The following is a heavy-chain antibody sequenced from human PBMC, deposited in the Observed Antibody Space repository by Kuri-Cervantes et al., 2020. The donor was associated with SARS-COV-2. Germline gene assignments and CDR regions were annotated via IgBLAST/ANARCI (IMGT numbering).Heavy chain of an antibody. CDR1: GGSISSNSHY. V-gene: IGHV4-39*02. CDR3: ARGFSAVVVAHWYLDL. D-gene: IGHD3-22*01. CDR2: IYFTGST. J-gene: IGHJ2*01. Sequence: SQTLSLTCAVSGGSISSNSHYWGWIRQLPDKGLEWIGTIYFTGSTYYNPSLRSRVTISIDTAKDRFSLKLNSVTAADTAVYYCARGFSAVVVAHWYLDLWGRGTMVTVSS.